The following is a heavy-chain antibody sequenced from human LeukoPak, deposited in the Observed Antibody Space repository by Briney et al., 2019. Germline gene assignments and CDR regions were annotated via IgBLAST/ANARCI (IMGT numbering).Heavy chain of an antibody. CDR2: IKRDGSEK. D-gene: IGHD3-3*01. V-gene: IGHV3-7*01. Sequence: GGSLRLSCADSGFTLSSYWMTWVRPAPGKGLEWVGNIKRDGSEKYYVDSVKGRFTISRDKAKNSLYLQMNSLRAEDTAVYYCARDFRFLEDYWGQGTLVTVSS. J-gene: IGHJ4*02. CDR1: GFTLSSYW. CDR3: ARDFRFLEDY.